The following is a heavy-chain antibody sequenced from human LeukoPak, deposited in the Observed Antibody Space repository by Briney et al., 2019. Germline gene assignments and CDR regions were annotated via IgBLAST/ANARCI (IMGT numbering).Heavy chain of an antibody. J-gene: IGHJ4*02. V-gene: IGHV3-23*01. D-gene: IGHD3-9*01. CDR2: ISGSGANT. CDR3: AKERAGYINPCYFDY. Sequence: GGSLRLSCAASGFTFSTYAMSWVRQAPGKGLEWVSTISGSGANTYYADSVRGRFTISRDNSKNTLYLHMNSLRAEDTAVYYCAKERAGYINPCYFDYWGQGTLVTVSS. CDR1: GFTFSTYA.